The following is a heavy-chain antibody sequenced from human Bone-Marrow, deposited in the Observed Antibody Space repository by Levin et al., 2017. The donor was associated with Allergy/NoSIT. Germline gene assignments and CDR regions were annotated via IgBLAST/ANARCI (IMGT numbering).Heavy chain of an antibody. Sequence: MTSETLSLTCTVSGESTSTDSYYWGWIRQPPGKGLEWIGSMHYSGITHYNPSLENRVTISVDTSKNQFSLRLSSVTAADTAVYYCAKHGGSYGLFYYYYMDVWGKGTTVTVSS. CDR1: GESTSTDSYY. V-gene: IGHV4-39*01. CDR2: MHYSGIT. D-gene: IGHD1-26*01. J-gene: IGHJ6*03. CDR3: AKHGGSYGLFYYYYMDV.